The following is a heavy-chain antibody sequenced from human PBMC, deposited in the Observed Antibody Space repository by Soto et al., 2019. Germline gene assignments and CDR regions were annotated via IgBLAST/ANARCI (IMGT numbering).Heavy chain of an antibody. CDR2: IIPIFGTA. CDR1: GGTFSSYA. Sequence: SVKVSCKASGGTFSSYAISWVRQAPGQGLEWMGGIIPIFGTANYAQKFQGRVTITADESTSTAYMELSSLRSEDTAVYYCARARVAGPYYYCGMDVWGQGTTVTVSS. D-gene: IGHD6-19*01. CDR3: ARARVAGPYYYCGMDV. J-gene: IGHJ6*02. V-gene: IGHV1-69*13.